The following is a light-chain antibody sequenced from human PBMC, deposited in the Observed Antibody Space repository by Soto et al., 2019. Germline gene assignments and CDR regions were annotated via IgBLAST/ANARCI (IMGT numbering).Light chain of an antibody. CDR1: QSVSSSY. J-gene: IGKJ1*01. CDR3: QQYGSSPGT. CDR2: GAS. V-gene: IGKV3-20*01. Sequence: EIVLTQSPGTLSLSPGERATLSCRASQSVSSSYLAWYQQKPGQAPRLLIYGASSRATGIPDRFSGSGSGTDFTLTISRLEPEDFAVYYCQQYGSSPGTFXQGTK.